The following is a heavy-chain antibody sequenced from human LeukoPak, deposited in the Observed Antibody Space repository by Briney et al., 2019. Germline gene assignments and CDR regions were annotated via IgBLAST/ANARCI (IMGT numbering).Heavy chain of an antibody. Sequence: SVKVSCKAPGGTFSSYAISWVRQAPGQGLEWMGGIIPIFGTANYAQKFQGRVTITADESTSTAYMELSSLRSEDTAVYYCAQYSGYDSLYYYGMDVWGQGTTVTVSS. CDR1: GGTFSSYA. CDR3: AQYSGYDSLYYYGMDV. J-gene: IGHJ6*02. D-gene: IGHD5-12*01. V-gene: IGHV1-69*13. CDR2: IIPIFGTA.